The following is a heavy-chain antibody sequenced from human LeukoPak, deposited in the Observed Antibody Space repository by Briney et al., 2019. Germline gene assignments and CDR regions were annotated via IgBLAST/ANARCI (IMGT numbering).Heavy chain of an antibody. CDR3: ARIRCGHSGSVCYNH. J-gene: IGHJ4*02. V-gene: IGHV4-34*01. Sequence: SETLSLTCGVFGVSSNDYYWSWIRQSPGKGLEWIGEISHTEGTRYNPSLESRVTMSVGTSENQLSLKLIFVTAADTAVYYCARIRCGHSGSVCYNHWGLGTLVTVSS. D-gene: IGHD2-21*01. CDR1: GVSSNDYY. CDR2: ISHTEGT.